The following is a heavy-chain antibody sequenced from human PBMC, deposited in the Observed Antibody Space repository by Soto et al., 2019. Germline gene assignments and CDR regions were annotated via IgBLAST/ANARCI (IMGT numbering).Heavy chain of an antibody. J-gene: IGHJ4*02. CDR2: IYYSGST. V-gene: IGHV4-39*01. Sequence: PSETLSLTCTVSAGSISSSSYYWGWIRQPPGKGLEWIGSIYYSGSTYYNPSLKSRVTISVDTSKNQFSLKLSSVTAADTAVYYFARHDLLEQLRPGVGFDYWGQGTLVTVSS. CDR1: AGSISSSSYY. D-gene: IGHD6-6*01. CDR3: ARHDLLEQLRPGVGFDY.